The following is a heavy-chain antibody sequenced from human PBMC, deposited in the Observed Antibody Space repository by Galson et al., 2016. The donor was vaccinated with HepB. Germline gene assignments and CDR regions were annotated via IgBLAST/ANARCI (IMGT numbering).Heavy chain of an antibody. CDR3: ARRKRKIRFLEVLFGPSLDH. Sequence: SLRLSCAASGFTFSSYWMTWVRQAPGKGLEWVANIKQDGSEKYYVDSVKGRFTISRDNAKNSLYLQKNSLRGEDTAVYYWARRKRKIRFLEVLFGPSLDHWGQGTLVTVPS. D-gene: IGHD3-3*01. CDR2: IKQDGSEK. V-gene: IGHV3-7*01. J-gene: IGHJ4*02. CDR1: GFTFSSYW.